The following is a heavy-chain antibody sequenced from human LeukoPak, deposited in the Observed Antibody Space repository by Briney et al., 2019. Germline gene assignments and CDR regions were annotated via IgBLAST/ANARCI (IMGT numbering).Heavy chain of an antibody. Sequence: ASVKVSCKASGYTFTIYYMQWVRQAPGQGLEWMGIIDPSGGSTSYAQKFQGRVTMTRDTSTSTVYMDLSSLRSEDTAVYYCARANTAAGPIDYWGQGTLVTVSS. J-gene: IGHJ4*02. CDR3: ARANTAAGPIDY. CDR1: GYTFTIYY. D-gene: IGHD6-13*01. V-gene: IGHV1-46*01. CDR2: IDPSGGST.